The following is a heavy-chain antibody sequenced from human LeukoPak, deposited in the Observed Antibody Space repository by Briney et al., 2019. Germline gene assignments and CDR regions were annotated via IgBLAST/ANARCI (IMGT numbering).Heavy chain of an antibody. CDR3: ARVDPNGYSDY. D-gene: IGHD2-8*01. CDR2: IYNSGT. CDR1: GYSVNYDY. V-gene: IGHV4-59*02. Sequence: PSETLSLTCTVSGYSVNYDYWSWIRQPPGKGLQCIGYIYNSGTIYNPTLKNRVTIPLDTSRNQFSLEVSSVSAADTAVYYCARVDPNGYSDYWGQGILVTVSS. J-gene: IGHJ4*02.